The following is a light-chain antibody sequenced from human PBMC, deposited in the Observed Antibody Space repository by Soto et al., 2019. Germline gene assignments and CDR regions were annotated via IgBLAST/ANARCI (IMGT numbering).Light chain of an antibody. CDR1: QSISSSY. CDR3: QQDDDSPGT. V-gene: IGKV3-20*01. J-gene: IGKJ1*01. Sequence: IGFTQSPGNQYLSPGERATLSCRASQSISSSYLAWYQQKPGQAPRLLIYGASNRATAIPDRFSGSGSGTDFTLTISRLEPEDFAVYYCQQDDDSPGTFGQGTKVDIK. CDR2: GAS.